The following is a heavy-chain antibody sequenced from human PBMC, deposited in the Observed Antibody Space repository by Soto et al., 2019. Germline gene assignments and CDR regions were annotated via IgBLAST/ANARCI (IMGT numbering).Heavy chain of an antibody. D-gene: IGHD2-2*01. J-gene: IGHJ4*02. CDR3: ARGDASHAY. CDR1: RFTFSNYY. V-gene: IGHV3-11*05. CDR2: ISSSGVDT. Sequence: GGSLRLSCAASRFTFSNYYMSWIRQAPGKGLEWLSYISSSGVDTKYADSVKGRFTVSRDNAKNSLYLEMNSLRVEDTAVYYCARGDASHAYWGQGTLVTVS.